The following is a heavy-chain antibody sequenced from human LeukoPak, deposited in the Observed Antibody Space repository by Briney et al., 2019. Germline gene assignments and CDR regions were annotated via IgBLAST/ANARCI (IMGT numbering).Heavy chain of an antibody. CDR1: GFTFSSYW. J-gene: IGHJ4*02. CDR2: IKQDGSEK. D-gene: IGHD5-18*01. Sequence: PGGSLRLSCAASGFTFSSYWMSWVRQAPGKGLEWVANIKQDGSEKYYVDSVKGRFTISRDNAKNSLYLQMNSLRAEDTALYYCARGPVGGYSYAVDYWGQGTLVTVSS. V-gene: IGHV3-7*03. CDR3: ARGPVGGYSYAVDY.